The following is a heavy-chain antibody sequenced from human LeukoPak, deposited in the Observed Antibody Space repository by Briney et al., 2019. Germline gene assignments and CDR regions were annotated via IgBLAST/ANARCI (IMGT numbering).Heavy chain of an antibody. CDR3: ARGRYYYGSGSYFDY. Sequence: SETLSLACAVYGGSFSGYYWSWIRQPPGKGLEWIGEINHSGSTNYNPSLKSRVTISVDTSKNQFSLKLSSVTAADTAVYYCARGRYYYGSGSYFDYWGQGTLVTVSS. D-gene: IGHD3-10*01. CDR1: GGSFSGYY. V-gene: IGHV4-34*01. J-gene: IGHJ4*02. CDR2: INHSGST.